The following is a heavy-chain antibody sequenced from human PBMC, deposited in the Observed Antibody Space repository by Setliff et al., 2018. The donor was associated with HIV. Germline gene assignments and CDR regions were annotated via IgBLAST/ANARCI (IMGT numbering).Heavy chain of an antibody. CDR3: ARGRFEDILTGFYFDS. D-gene: IGHD3-9*01. CDR1: GGSISSGGDY. Sequence: NPSETLSLTCTVSGGSISSGGDYWTWIRQHPGKALEWVGHIYYSGSASYNPSLKRRLTISLDTSKNQFSLNLRSVTAADTAIYYCARGRFEDILTGFYFDSWGQGTLVTVSS. CDR2: IYYSGSA. V-gene: IGHV4-31*03. J-gene: IGHJ4*02.